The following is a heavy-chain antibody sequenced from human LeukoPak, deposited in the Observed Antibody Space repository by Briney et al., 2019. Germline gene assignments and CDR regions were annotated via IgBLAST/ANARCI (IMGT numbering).Heavy chain of an antibody. J-gene: IGHJ6*02. CDR2: MNPNSGDT. CDR3: ARGQWSGYTPYYYYGMDV. V-gene: IGHV1-8*01. Sequence: ASVKVSCKASGYTFTSYDINWVRQATGQGLEWMGWMNPNSGDTGYAQKFQGRVTMTRNTSINTAYMELSSLRSEDTAVYYCARGQWSGYTPYYYYGMDVWGQGTTVTVSS. D-gene: IGHD3-3*01. CDR1: GYTFTSYD.